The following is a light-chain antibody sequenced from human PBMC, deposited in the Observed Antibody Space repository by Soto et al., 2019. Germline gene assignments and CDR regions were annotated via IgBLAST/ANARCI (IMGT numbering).Light chain of an antibody. Sequence: DIQMTQSPSSLSASVGDRVTITCRASQSIRRYVNWYQQKPGRAPKLLIYTTSTLQSGVPSTFSGSGSGTEFTLTISSLQPEDFATYYCQQSYSDLPTFGGGTKVEIK. CDR2: TTS. CDR3: QQSYSDLPT. J-gene: IGKJ4*01. V-gene: IGKV1-39*01. CDR1: QSIRRY.